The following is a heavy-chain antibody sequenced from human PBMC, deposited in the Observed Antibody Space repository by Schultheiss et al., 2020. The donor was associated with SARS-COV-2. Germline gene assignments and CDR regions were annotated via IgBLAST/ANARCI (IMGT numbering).Heavy chain of an antibody. Sequence: ASVKVSYKASGYTFTTHGFNWVRQAPGQGLEWMGWISAYNNDVNYAQKLQGRVTMTTDTSTSTGYMELRSLRSDDTAVYYCTTVFVRHDFWSGYKVYDWFDPWGQGTLVTVSS. CDR3: TTVFVRHDFWSGYKVYDWFDP. V-gene: IGHV1-18*01. J-gene: IGHJ5*02. D-gene: IGHD3-3*01. CDR1: GYTFTTHG. CDR2: ISAYNNDV.